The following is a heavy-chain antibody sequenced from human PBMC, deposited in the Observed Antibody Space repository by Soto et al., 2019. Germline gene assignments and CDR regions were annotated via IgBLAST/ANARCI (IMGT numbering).Heavy chain of an antibody. Sequence: QVQLMQSGTEVQKPGASVKVSCKASGYTFTSYDINWVRQATGQGLEWMGWMNPNRGNTGYAQKFQGRVTMTRNTTISTAYMEPSSLRSVDTAVYYCEREKTHYGMDVWGQGTTVTVSS. J-gene: IGHJ6*02. CDR1: GYTFTSYD. CDR2: MNPNRGNT. V-gene: IGHV1-8*01. CDR3: EREKTHYGMDV.